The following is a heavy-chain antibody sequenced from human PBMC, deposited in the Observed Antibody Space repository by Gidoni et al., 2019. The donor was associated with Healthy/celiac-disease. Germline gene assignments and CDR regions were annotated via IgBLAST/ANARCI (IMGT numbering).Heavy chain of an antibody. CDR1: GGTFSSYT. Sequence: QVQLVQSGAEVKKPGSSVKVSCKASGGTFSSYTISWVRQAPGQGLEWMGRIIPILGIANYAQKFQGRVTITADKSTSTAYMELSSLRSEDTAVYYCARDAYLIVAGPYYGMDVWGQGTTVTVSS. D-gene: IGHD5-12*01. J-gene: IGHJ6*02. CDR2: IIPILGIA. CDR3: ARDAYLIVAGPYYGMDV. V-gene: IGHV1-69*02.